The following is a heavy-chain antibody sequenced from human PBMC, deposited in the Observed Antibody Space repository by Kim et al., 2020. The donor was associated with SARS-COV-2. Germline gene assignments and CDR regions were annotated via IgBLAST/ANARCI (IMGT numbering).Heavy chain of an antibody. CDR3: ARGGDIVATIGAHYYYGMDV. V-gene: IGHV3-33*05. J-gene: IGHJ6*02. CDR1: GFTFSSYG. D-gene: IGHD5-12*01. CDR2: ISYDGSNK. Sequence: GGSLRLSCAASGFTFSSYGMHWVRQAPGKGLEWVAVISYDGSNKYYADSVKGRFTISRDNSKNTLYLQMNSLRAEDTAVYYCARGGDIVATIGAHYYYGMDVWGQGTTVTVSS.